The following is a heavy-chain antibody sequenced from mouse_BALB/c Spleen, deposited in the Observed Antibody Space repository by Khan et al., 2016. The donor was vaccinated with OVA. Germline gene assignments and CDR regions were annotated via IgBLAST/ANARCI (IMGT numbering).Heavy chain of an antibody. CDR2: INTYIGEP. V-gene: IGHV9-3-1*01. CDR3: ARGNRDFDG. CDR1: GYSFTNYV. D-gene: IGHD2-1*01. Sequence: QIQLVQSGPELKKPGETVKISCKASGYSFTNYVMNWVKQAPGKGLKWMGWINTYIGEPTYSDDFKGRFAFSLETSASTAYLQINNLKNEDTATYCSARGNRDFDGWGRGTTLTVSS. J-gene: IGHJ2*01.